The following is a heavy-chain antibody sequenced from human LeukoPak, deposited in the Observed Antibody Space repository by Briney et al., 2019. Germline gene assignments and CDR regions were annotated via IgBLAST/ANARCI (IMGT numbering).Heavy chain of an antibody. J-gene: IGHJ4*02. CDR3: STLRDDF. CDR2: IRSRAYSFAT. Sequence: GGSLRLSCAASGFTFSGSEMHWVRQASGKGLEWVGRIRSRAYSFATAYAASVKGRFTISRDDSKNTAYLQMNSLKTEDTAVCYCSTLRDDFWGQGTLVTVSS. V-gene: IGHV3-73*01. CDR1: GFTFSGSE.